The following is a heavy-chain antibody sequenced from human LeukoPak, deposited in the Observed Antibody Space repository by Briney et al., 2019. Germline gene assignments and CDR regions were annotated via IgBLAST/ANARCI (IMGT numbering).Heavy chain of an antibody. CDR1: RFTFSSYS. J-gene: IGHJ6*02. D-gene: IGHD6-13*01. Sequence: GGSLRLSCATSRFTFSSYSMNWVRQAPGKGLEWVSSISSSSSYIYYADSVKGRFTISRDNAKNSLYLQMNSLRAEDTAVYYCARDGYLFASGTDVWGQGTTVTVSS. CDR2: ISSSSSYI. V-gene: IGHV3-21*01. CDR3: ARDGYLFASGTDV.